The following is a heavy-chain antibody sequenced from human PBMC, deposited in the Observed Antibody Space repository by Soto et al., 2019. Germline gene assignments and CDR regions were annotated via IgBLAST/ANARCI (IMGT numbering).Heavy chain of an antibody. CDR1: GFTFSTYA. J-gene: IGHJ4*02. D-gene: IGHD3-10*01. CDR3: AKSLRGVIIDFDY. Sequence: EVQLLESGGGLVQPGGSLRLSCTASGFTFSTYAMSWVRQAPGKGLEWVSAISRSDITYYADSVKGRFTISRDNSKNTLYLQMNSLRAEDTAVYYCAKSLRGVIIDFDYWGQGTLVTVSS. V-gene: IGHV3-23*01. CDR2: ISRSDIT.